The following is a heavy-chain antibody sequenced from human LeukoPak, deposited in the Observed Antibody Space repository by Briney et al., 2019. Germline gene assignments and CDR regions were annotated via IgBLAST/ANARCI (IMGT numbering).Heavy chain of an antibody. J-gene: IGHJ4*02. CDR3: ARDKSAGADTGSSFYY. Sequence: GGSQRLSCAASGFTFSNYWMTWVRQAPRKGLEWVASIKQDGSEKYYVDSVKGRFTFSRDNAKNSLYLQMDSLRAEDTAVYYCARDKSAGADTGSSFYYWGQGALVTVSS. CDR1: GFTFSNYW. V-gene: IGHV3-7*03. CDR2: IKQDGSEK. D-gene: IGHD3-10*01.